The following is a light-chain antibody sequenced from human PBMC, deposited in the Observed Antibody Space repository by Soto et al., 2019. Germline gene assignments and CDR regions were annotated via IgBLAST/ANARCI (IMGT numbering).Light chain of an antibody. CDR2: GAS. CDR3: QQYNNWPLT. CDR1: QSVTNS. V-gene: IGKV3-15*01. Sequence: EIVLAQSPGTLSLSPGERAALSCRASQSVTNSFLAWYQQKPGQAPRLLIYGASARATGLPFRFSGSGSGTEFTLTISSLQSEDLAVYYCQQYNNWPLTFGQGTKVDIK. J-gene: IGKJ1*01.